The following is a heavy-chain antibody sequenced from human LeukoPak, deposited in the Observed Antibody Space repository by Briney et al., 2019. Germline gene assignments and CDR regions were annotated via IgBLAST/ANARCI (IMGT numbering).Heavy chain of an antibody. CDR1: GGSISSYY. CDR3: ARGSWIQLWASGFDY. D-gene: IGHD5-18*01. V-gene: IGHV4-59*01. Sequence: SETLSLTCTVSGGSISSYYWSWIRQPPGKGLEWIGYIYYSGSTNYNPSLKSRVTISVDTSKNQFSLKLSSVTAADTAVYYCARGSWIQLWASGFDYWGQGTLVTVSS. J-gene: IGHJ4*02. CDR2: IYYSGST.